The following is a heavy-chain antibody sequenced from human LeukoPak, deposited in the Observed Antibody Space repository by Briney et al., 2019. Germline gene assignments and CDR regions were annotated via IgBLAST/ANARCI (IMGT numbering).Heavy chain of an antibody. V-gene: IGHV3-30-3*01. CDR1: GFTFSSYA. D-gene: IGHD5-12*01. Sequence: GGSLRLSCAASGFTFSSYAMHWVRQAPCKGLEWVAVISYDGSNKYYADSVKGRFTISRDNSKNTLYLQMNSLRAEDTAVYYCARDEGGYRGDYWGQGTLVTVSS. CDR2: ISYDGSNK. CDR3: ARDEGGYRGDY. J-gene: IGHJ4*02.